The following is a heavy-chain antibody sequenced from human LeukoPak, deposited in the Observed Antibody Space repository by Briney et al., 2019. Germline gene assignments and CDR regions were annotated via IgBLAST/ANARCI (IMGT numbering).Heavy chain of an antibody. V-gene: IGHV1-18*01. CDR2: ISAYNGNT. J-gene: IGHJ4*02. D-gene: IGHD1-26*01. CDR1: GYTFTSYG. CDR3: ARGGARELLRGSYYFDY. Sequence: ASVKVSCKASGYTFTSYGISWVRQAPGQGLEWMGWISAYNGNTNYAQKLQGRVTMTTDTSTSTAYMELSSLRSEDTAVYYCARGGARELLRGSYYFDYWGQGTLVTVSS.